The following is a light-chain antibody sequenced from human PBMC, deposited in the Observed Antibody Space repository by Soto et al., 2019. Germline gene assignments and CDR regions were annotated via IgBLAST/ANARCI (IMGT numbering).Light chain of an antibody. V-gene: IGKV1-6*01. Sequence: AIQMTQSPSSLSASVGDRVTITCRASQGIRNDLGWYQQKPGKAPNLLIYAASGLQSGVPSRFSGSGSGTDFTLTSSSLQPEDFATYYCLQDYNYPYPFGQGTKLEIK. CDR2: AAS. J-gene: IGKJ2*01. CDR1: QGIRND. CDR3: LQDYNYPYP.